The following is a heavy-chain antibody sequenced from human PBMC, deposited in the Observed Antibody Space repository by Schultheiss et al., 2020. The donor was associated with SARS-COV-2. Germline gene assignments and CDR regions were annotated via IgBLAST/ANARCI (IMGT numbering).Heavy chain of an antibody. V-gene: IGHV3-30-3*02. CDR3: AKKDGTYYDILTGYFY. CDR1: GFTFSSYA. Sequence: GESLKISCAASGFTFSSYAMHWVRQAPGKGLEWVAVISYDGSNKYYADSVKGRFTISRDNSKNTLYLQMNSLRAEDTAVYYCAKKDGTYYDILTGYFYWGQGTLVTVSS. CDR2: ISYDGSNK. J-gene: IGHJ4*02. D-gene: IGHD3-9*01.